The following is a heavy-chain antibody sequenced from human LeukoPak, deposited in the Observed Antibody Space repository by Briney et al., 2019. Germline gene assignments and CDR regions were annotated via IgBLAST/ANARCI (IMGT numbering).Heavy chain of an antibody. D-gene: IGHD2-15*01. V-gene: IGHV5-51*01. Sequence: GESLKISCKGSGYSFSSYWIAWVRQMPGKGLEWVGIIYPGDSDTRYSPSFQGQVTISADKSISTAYLQWSSLKASDTAMYYCAKQYCSGGYCYTDSFDIWGQGTMVTVSS. J-gene: IGHJ3*02. CDR2: IYPGDSDT. CDR3: AKQYCSGGYCYTDSFDI. CDR1: GYSFSSYW.